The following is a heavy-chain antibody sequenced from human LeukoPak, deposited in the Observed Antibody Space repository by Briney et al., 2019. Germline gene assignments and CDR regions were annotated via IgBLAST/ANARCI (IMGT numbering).Heavy chain of an antibody. Sequence: GGSLRLSCAASGFTLSSYAMSWVRQAPGKGLEWVSAISGSGGSTYYADSVKGRFTISRDNSRNTLYLQMNSLRAEDTAVYYCAKAPGSYWLFDYWGQGTLVTVSS. J-gene: IGHJ4*02. CDR2: ISGSGGST. CDR1: GFTLSSYA. CDR3: AKAPGSYWLFDY. D-gene: IGHD1-26*01. V-gene: IGHV3-23*01.